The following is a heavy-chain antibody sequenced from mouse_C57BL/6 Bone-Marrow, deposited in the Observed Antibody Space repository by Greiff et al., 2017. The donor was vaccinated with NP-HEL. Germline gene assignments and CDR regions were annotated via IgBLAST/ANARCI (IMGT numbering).Heavy chain of an antibody. CDR3: ARYRYYYGSSYDAMDY. V-gene: IGHV1-81*01. D-gene: IGHD1-1*01. CDR2: IYPRSGNT. Sequence: VKLMESGAELARPGASVKLSCKASGYTFTSYGISWVKQRTGQGLEWIGEIYPRSGNTYYNETFKGKATLTADKSSSTAYMELRSLTSEDSAVYFCARYRYYYGSSYDAMDYWGQGTSVTVSS. CDR1: GYTFTSYG. J-gene: IGHJ4*01.